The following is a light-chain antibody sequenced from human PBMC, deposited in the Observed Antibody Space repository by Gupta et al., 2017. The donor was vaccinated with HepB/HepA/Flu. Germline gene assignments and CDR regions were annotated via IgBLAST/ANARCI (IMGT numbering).Light chain of an antibody. V-gene: IGKV3-11*01. Sequence: ETVLTQSPATLSLSPGERATLSCRASQTVSFYLAWYQQKPGQAPRLLIFDASQRADGIPARFSGSGSGTDFTLTISSLEPEDSAVYYCQQRSKSITFGQGTRLEIK. J-gene: IGKJ5*01. CDR2: DAS. CDR3: QQRSKSIT. CDR1: QTVSFY.